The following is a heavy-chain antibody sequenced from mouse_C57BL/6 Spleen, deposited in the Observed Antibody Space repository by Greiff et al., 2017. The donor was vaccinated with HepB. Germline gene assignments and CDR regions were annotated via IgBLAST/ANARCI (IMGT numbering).Heavy chain of an antibody. Sequence: EVKVVESGGGLVKPGGSLKLSCAASGFTFSSYTMSWVRQTPEKRLEWVATISGGGGNTYYPDSVKGRFTISRDNAKNTLYLQMSSLRSEDTALYYCARHRATDWYFDVWGTGTTVTVSS. CDR1: GFTFSSYT. V-gene: IGHV5-9*01. J-gene: IGHJ1*03. D-gene: IGHD3-1*01. CDR2: ISGGGGNT. CDR3: ARHRATDWYFDV.